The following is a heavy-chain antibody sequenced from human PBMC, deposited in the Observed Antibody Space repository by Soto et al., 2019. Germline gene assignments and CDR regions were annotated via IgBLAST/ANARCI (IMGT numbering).Heavy chain of an antibody. D-gene: IGHD6-13*01. CDR3: ATESAGAGTRIDYYYGMEV. Sequence: GASVKVSCKVSGYTLTELSMHWVRQAPGKGLEWMGGFDPEDGETIYAQKFQGRVTMTEDTSTDTAYMELSSLRSEDTAVYYCATESAGAGTRIDYYYGMEVWGQGTTVTVAS. V-gene: IGHV1-24*01. CDR1: GYTLTELS. CDR2: FDPEDGET. J-gene: IGHJ6*02.